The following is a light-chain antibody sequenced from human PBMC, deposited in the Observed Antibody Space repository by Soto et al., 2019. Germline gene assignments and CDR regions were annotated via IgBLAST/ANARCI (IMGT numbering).Light chain of an antibody. CDR2: RNN. CDR3: ATWDDDLNAAV. V-gene: IGLV1-47*01. CDR1: SSNIGSNY. Sequence: QSVLTQPPSASGTPGQRVTISCSGSSSNIGSNYVYWYQQLPGTAPKLLIYRNNQRPSGVPDRFSGSTSGTSASLAISGLQSDDEADYYCATWDDDLNAAVFGGGTQLTVL. J-gene: IGLJ7*01.